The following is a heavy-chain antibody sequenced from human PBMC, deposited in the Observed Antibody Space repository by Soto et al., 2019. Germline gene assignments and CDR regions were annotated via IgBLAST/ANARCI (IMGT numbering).Heavy chain of an antibody. CDR1: GGSISSGGYY. CDR2: IYYSGST. Sequence: SETLSLTCTVSGGSISSGGYYWSWIRQHPGKGLEWIGYIYYSGSTYYNPSLKSRVTISVDTSKNQFSLKLSSVTDADTAVYYCARETPPIAVAGIYYYYGMDVWGQGTTVTVSS. D-gene: IGHD6-19*01. CDR3: ARETPPIAVAGIYYYYGMDV. V-gene: IGHV4-31*03. J-gene: IGHJ6*02.